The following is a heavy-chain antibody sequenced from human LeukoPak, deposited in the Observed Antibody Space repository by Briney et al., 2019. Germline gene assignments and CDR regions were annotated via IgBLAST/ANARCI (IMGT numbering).Heavy chain of an antibody. J-gene: IGHJ6*02. V-gene: IGHV3-7*01. D-gene: IGHD1-26*01. CDR3: AKASGSFHFYYYGMDV. Sequence: SGGSLRLSCAASGFTFSSYSMNWVRQAPGKGLEWVAKIKQDGSDKYYVDSVKGRFTIPRDNAKNSMYLQVNSLRVEDTAVYYCAKASGSFHFYYYGMDVWGQGTTVTVSS. CDR1: GFTFSSYS. CDR2: IKQDGSDK.